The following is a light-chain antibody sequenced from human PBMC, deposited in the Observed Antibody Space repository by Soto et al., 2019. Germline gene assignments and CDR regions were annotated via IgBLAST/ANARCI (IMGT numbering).Light chain of an antibody. CDR3: SPHAGSNNLL. Sequence: QSVLTQPPSASGSRGQSVTISCTGTSSDVGGYDYVSWYQQHPGKAPKLLIYEVTKRPSGVPDRFSGSKSGNTASLTVSGLQAEDEADYYCSPHAGSNNLLFGGGTKLTVL. CDR1: SSDVGGYDY. V-gene: IGLV2-8*01. J-gene: IGLJ2*01. CDR2: EVT.